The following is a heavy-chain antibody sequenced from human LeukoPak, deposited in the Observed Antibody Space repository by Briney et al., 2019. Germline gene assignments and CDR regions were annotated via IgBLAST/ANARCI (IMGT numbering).Heavy chain of an antibody. J-gene: IGHJ3*02. CDR2: IKQDGSEK. D-gene: IGHD2-2*01. CDR1: GFTFSSYW. CDR3: ARYYCSSTSCYVRSAFDI. Sequence: GGSLRLSCAASGFTFSSYWMSWVRQAPGKGLEWVANIKQDGSEKYYVDSVKGRFTISRGNAKNSLYLQMNSLRAEDTAVYYCARYYCSSTSCYVRSAFDIWGQGTMVTVSS. V-gene: IGHV3-7*01.